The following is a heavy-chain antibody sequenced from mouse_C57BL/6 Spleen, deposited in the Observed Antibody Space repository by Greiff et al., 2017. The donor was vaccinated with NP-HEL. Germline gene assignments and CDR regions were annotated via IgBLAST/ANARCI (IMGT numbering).Heavy chain of an antibody. CDR1: GYAFSSSW. D-gene: IGHD1-1*01. CDR3: ARPSRNYYGSSPFAY. V-gene: IGHV1-82*01. CDR2: IYPGDGDT. Sequence: QVQLKESGPELVKPGASVKISCKASGYAFSSSWMNWVKQRPGKGLEWIGRIYPGDGDTNYNGKFKGKATLTADKSSSTAYMQLSSLTSEDSAVYFCARPSRNYYGSSPFAYWGQGTTLTVSS. J-gene: IGHJ2*01.